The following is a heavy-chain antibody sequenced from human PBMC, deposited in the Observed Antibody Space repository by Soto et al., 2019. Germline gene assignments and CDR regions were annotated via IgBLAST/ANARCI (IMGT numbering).Heavy chain of an antibody. Sequence: PSETLSLTCTVSGGSISSYYWSWIRQPPGKGLEWIGYIYYSGSTNYNPSLKSRVTISVDTSKNQFSLKLSSVAAADTAVYYCASHYDRWDYFDYWGQGSLVTVSS. J-gene: IGHJ4*02. CDR2: IYYSGST. CDR3: ASHYDRWDYFDY. D-gene: IGHD3-22*01. V-gene: IGHV4-59*01. CDR1: GGSISSYY.